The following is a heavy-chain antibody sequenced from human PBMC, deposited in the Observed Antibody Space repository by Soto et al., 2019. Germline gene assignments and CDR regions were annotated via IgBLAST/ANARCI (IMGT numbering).Heavy chain of an antibody. CDR1: GDSVSSNSAA. V-gene: IGHV6-1*01. CDR3: ARRIFNYTVGATPRGYYYYGMDV. J-gene: IGHJ6*02. CDR2: TYYRSKWYN. D-gene: IGHD1-26*01. Sequence: SQTLSLTCAISGDSVSSNSAAWNWIRQSPSRGLEWLGRTYYRSKWYNDYAVSVKSRITINPDTSKNQFSLQLNSVTPEDTAVYYCARRIFNYTVGATPRGYYYYGMDVWGQGTTVTVSS.